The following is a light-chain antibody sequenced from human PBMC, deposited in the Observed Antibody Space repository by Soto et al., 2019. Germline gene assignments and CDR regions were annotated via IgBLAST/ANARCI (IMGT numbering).Light chain of an antibody. J-gene: IGKJ2*01. V-gene: IGKV3-20*01. CDR3: HQYNSWPPGT. Sequence: IVLTQSPGTLSLSPGERASLSCRASQSVSSIYLAWYQQKPGQPPRLLIYAASNRATGVPDRFSGSGSGKDFSPTISRLEPEDVALYYCHQYNSWPPGTFGQGTKVDIK. CDR2: AAS. CDR1: QSVSSIY.